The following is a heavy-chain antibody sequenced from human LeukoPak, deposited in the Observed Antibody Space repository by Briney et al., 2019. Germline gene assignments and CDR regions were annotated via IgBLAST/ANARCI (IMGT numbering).Heavy chain of an antibody. Sequence: PGGSLRLSCAASGFTFSSFPMSWVRQAPGKGLEWVSYISSSGSTIYYADSVKGRFTISRDNAKNSLYLQMNSLRAEDTAVYCCARYYSSGYYSNYWGQGTLVTVSS. CDR2: ISSSGSTI. J-gene: IGHJ4*02. CDR1: GFTFSSFP. V-gene: IGHV3-48*04. D-gene: IGHD3-22*01. CDR3: ARYYSSGYYSNY.